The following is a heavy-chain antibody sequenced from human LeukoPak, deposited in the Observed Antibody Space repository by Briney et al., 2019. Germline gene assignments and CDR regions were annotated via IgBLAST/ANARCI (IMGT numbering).Heavy chain of an antibody. CDR3: ARAGGYYYDSSGYRLYNWFDP. D-gene: IGHD3-22*01. CDR1: GYSFTSYW. V-gene: IGHV5-51*01. Sequence: GESLKISCKGSGYSFTSYWTGWVRQMPGKGLEWMGIIYPGDSDTRYSPSFQGQVTISADKSISTAYLQWSSLKASDTAMYYCARAGGYYYDSSGYRLYNWFDPWGQGTLVTVSS. J-gene: IGHJ5*02. CDR2: IYPGDSDT.